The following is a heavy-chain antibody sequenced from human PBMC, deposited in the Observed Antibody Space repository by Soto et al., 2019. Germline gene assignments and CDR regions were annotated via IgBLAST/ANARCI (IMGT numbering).Heavy chain of an antibody. CDR1: GGTLSSYA. CDR3: ASKRVLEWSPRGYGMDV. D-gene: IGHD3-3*01. V-gene: IGHV1-69*01. Sequence: QVQRVQSGAEVKKPGSSVKVSCKASGGTLSSYAISWVRQAPGQGLEWMGGIIPIFGTANYAQKFQGRVTITADVSTSTAYMELSSLRSEDTAVYYCASKRVLEWSPRGYGMDVWGQGTTVTVSS. J-gene: IGHJ6*02. CDR2: IIPIFGTA.